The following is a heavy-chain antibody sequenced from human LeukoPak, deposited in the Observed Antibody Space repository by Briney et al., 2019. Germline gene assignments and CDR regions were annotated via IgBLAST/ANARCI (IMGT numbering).Heavy chain of an antibody. CDR2: IIPVFAIT. V-gene: IGHV1-69*05. Sequence: ASVKVSCKASEGTFSDHATTWVRQAPGQGLEWVGGIIPVFAITDYAQKFQGRVTFTTDEGTSTAYMELSGLRSEDTAVYYCARVDPALDPDAFDIWGQGTMVTVSS. J-gene: IGHJ3*02. CDR3: ARVDPALDPDAFDI. CDR1: EGTFSDHA.